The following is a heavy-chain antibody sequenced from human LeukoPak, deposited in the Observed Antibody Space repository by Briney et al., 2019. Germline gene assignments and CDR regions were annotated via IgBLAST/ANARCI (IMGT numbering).Heavy chain of an antibody. CDR3: ASADRTQDGAFDI. Sequence: ASVKVSCKASGYTFTSYYMHWVRQAPGQGLEWMGIINPSGGSTSYAQKFQGRVTITADESTSTAYMELSSLRSEDTAVYYCASADRTQDGAFDIWGQGTMVTVSS. CDR1: GYTFTSYY. CDR2: INPSGGST. J-gene: IGHJ3*02. D-gene: IGHD2-15*01. V-gene: IGHV1-46*01.